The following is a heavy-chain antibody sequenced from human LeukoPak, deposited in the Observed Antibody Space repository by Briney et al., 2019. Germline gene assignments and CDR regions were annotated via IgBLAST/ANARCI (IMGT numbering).Heavy chain of an antibody. D-gene: IGHD3-22*01. V-gene: IGHV4-59*05. CDR3: ARQDSSGYYSSYFYYMDV. Sequence: SETLSLTCTVSGGSISSYYWSWIRQPPGKGLEWIGSIYYLVSTYYNPSLKSRVTISVDTSKNQFSLKLSSVTAADTAVYYCARQDSSGYYSSYFYYMDVWGKGTTVTVSS. CDR1: GGSISSYY. J-gene: IGHJ6*03. CDR2: IYYLVST.